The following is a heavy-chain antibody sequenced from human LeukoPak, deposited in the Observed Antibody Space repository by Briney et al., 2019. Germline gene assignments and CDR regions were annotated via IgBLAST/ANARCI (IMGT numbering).Heavy chain of an antibody. V-gene: IGHV3-33*01. CDR2: IWYDGSNK. J-gene: IGHJ6*03. CDR3: ARGAAYGYYYYYMDV. CDR1: GFTSSSYG. Sequence: GRSLRLSCAASGFTSSSYGMHWVRQAPGKGLEGVAVIWYDGSNKYYADSVKGRFTISRDNSKNTLYLQMNSLRAEDTAVYYCARGAAYGYYYYYMDVWGKGTTVTVSS. D-gene: IGHD4-17*01.